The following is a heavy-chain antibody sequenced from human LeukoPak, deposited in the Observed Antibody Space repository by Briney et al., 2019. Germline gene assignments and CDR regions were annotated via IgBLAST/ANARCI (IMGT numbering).Heavy chain of an antibody. J-gene: IGHJ3*02. CDR2: IIPIFGTA. V-gene: IGHV1-69*06. Sequence: SVKVSCKASGGTFSSYAISWVRQAPGQGLEWMGGIIPIFGTANYAQKFQGRVTITADKSTSTAYMELSRLRSEDTAVYYCARGSRITYSHDAFDIWGQGTMVTVSS. D-gene: IGHD1-20*01. CDR3: ARGSRITYSHDAFDI. CDR1: GGTFSSYA.